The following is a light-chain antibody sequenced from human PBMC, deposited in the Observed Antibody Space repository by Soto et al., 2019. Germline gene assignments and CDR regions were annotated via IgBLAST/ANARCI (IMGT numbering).Light chain of an antibody. Sequence: DIVMTQSPDSLAVSLGERATINCKSSQSVLYSSNNKNYLAWYQQKPGQPPKLLIYWASTRESGVPDRFSGSGSWTDFTLTIISLQGEDVAVYECEKYYTAPYTFGQGTKLEIK. CDR3: EKYYTAPYT. V-gene: IGKV4-1*01. CDR1: QSVLYSSNNKNY. J-gene: IGKJ2*01. CDR2: WAS.